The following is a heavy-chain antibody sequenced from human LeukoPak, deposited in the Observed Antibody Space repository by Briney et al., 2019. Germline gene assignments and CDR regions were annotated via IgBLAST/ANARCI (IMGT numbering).Heavy chain of an antibody. Sequence: ALVKVSCKASGYTFTSYDINWVRQATGQGLEWMGWMNPNSGNTGYAQKFQGRVTMTRNTSISTAYMELSSLRSEDTAVYYCAKSSSWEDYYYYGMDVWGQGTTVTVSS. J-gene: IGHJ6*02. CDR2: MNPNSGNT. V-gene: IGHV1-8*01. CDR1: GYTFTSYD. D-gene: IGHD6-13*01. CDR3: AKSSSWEDYYYYGMDV.